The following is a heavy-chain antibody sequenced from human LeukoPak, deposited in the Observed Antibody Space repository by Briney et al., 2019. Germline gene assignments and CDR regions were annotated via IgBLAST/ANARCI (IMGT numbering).Heavy chain of an antibody. CDR1: GGSISSYY. D-gene: IGHD2-21*02. Sequence: SETLSLTCTVSGGSISSYYWSWIRQPAGKGLEWIGRIYTSGTTNYNPSLKSRVTMSVDTSKSQFSLKLTSVTAADTAVYYCARGPYCGGDCYFDYWGQGTLVTVFS. CDR2: IYTSGTT. J-gene: IGHJ4*02. CDR3: ARGPYCGGDCYFDY. V-gene: IGHV4-4*07.